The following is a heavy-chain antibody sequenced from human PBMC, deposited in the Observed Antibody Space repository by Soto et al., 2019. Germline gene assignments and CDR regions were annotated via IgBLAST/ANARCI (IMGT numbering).Heavy chain of an antibody. V-gene: IGHV3-23*01. J-gene: IGHJ4*02. CDR1: GFTFRSYA. D-gene: IGHD1-7*01. Sequence: GGSLRLSSAASGFTFRSYAMSWVRQAPGKGLEWVSAISGSGGSTYYADSVKGRFTISRDNSKNTLYLQMNSLRAEDTAVYYCAKEASRITGTADFDYWGQGTLVTVSS. CDR3: AKEASRITGTADFDY. CDR2: ISGSGGST.